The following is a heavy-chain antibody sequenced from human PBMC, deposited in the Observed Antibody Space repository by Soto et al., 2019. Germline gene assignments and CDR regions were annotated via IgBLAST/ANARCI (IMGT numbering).Heavy chain of an antibody. Sequence: ETLSLTCAVYGGSFSGYYWTWIRQPPGTGLEWIGEINHSGSTNYNPSLKSRVTISVDTSKNQFSLKLSSVTAADTAVYYCARRGSGSYSDYWGQGTLVTVSS. J-gene: IGHJ4*02. CDR2: INHSGST. CDR1: GGSFSGYY. V-gene: IGHV4-34*01. D-gene: IGHD3-10*01. CDR3: ARRGSGSYSDY.